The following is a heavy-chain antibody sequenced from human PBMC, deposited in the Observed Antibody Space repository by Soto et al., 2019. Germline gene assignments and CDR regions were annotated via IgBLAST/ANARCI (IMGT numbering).Heavy chain of an antibody. CDR1: GYNFVSNH. CDR2: INPIDGSI. V-gene: IGHV1-46*01. J-gene: IGHJ5*02. Sequence: ASVKVSCKTSGYNFVSNHIHWVRQTPAQGLEWMGIINPIDGSISYAQKFRGRVTVTRDTPTSSVYMELRGLTPADTAVYFCARDLFGSWTIDLWGPGTLVTVSS. CDR3: ARDLFGSWTIDL. D-gene: IGHD6-13*01.